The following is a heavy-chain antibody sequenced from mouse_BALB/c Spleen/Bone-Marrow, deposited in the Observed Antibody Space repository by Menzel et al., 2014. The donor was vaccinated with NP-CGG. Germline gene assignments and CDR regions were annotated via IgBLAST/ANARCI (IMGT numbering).Heavy chain of an antibody. Sequence: DVMLVESGGGLVQPGGSRKLSCAASGFTFSSFGMHWVRQAPEKGLEWVAYISSGSSTIYYADTVKGRFTISRDNPKNTLFLQMTSLRSEDTAMYYCARYGYYDAMDYWGQGTPVTVSS. CDR1: GFTFSSFG. J-gene: IGHJ4*01. D-gene: IGHD2-2*01. V-gene: IGHV5-17*02. CDR3: ARYGYYDAMDY. CDR2: ISSGSSTI.